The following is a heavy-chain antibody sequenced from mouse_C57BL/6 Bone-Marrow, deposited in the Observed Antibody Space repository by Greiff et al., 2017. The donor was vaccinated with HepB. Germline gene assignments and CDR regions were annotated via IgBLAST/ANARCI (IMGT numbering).Heavy chain of an antibody. CDR2: IDPETGGT. Sequence: QVQLQQSGAELVRPGASVTLSCKASGYTFTDYEMHWVKQTPVHGLEWIGAIDPETGGTAYNQKFKGKAILTADKSSRTAYMELRSLTSEDSAVYYCTGRVWYGNYFDYWGQGTTLTVSS. D-gene: IGHD2-10*02. V-gene: IGHV1-15*01. CDR1: GYTFTDYE. CDR3: TGRVWYGNYFDY. J-gene: IGHJ2*01.